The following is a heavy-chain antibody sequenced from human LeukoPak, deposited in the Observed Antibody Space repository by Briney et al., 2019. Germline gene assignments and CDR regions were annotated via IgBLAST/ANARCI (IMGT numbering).Heavy chain of an antibody. CDR1: GFTVSDNY. J-gene: IGHJ4*02. CDR2: IYSDGST. Sequence: GGSLRLSCAASGFTVSDNYMSWVRQAPGKGLEWVSVIYSDGSTYYADSVKGRFTISRDNSKNTVYLQMNGLRAEDTAVYYCARDPGYSYGYDYWGQGTLVTVSS. CDR3: ARDPGYSYGYDY. D-gene: IGHD5-18*01. V-gene: IGHV3-66*01.